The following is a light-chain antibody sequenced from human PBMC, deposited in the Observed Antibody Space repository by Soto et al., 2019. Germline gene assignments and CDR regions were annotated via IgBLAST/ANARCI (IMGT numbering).Light chain of an antibody. CDR1: HDVSSR. Sequence: EIVMTQSPVTLSVSPGERATLSCRASHDVSSRLAWYQQKPGQAPRLLIYDASTRATGLPARFSGSGSGTEFTLTISSLQSGDFAVYYCQHYTNWPLTFGGGTKVEIK. CDR3: QHYTNWPLT. V-gene: IGKV3-15*01. CDR2: DAS. J-gene: IGKJ4*01.